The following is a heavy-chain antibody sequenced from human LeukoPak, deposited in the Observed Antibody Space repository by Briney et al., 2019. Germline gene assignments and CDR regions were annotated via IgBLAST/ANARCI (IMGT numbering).Heavy chain of an antibody. CDR2: INQDGSEK. V-gene: IGHV3-7*01. CDR3: ARDRSSSWYEDI. Sequence: GGSLRLSCAASEFPFNGYWMSWVRQAPGKGLECVANINQDGSEKYYVDSVRGRFTISRDNAKNSLYLQMNSLRAEDTAVYYCARDRSSSWYEDIWGQGTLVTVSS. D-gene: IGHD6-13*01. J-gene: IGHJ4*02. CDR1: EFPFNGYW.